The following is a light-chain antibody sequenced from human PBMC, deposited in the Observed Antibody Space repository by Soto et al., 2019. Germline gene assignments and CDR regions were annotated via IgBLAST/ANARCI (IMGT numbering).Light chain of an antibody. Sequence: EIVLTQSPATLSLSPGERATLSCRASQSISSYLAWYQQKPGQAPRLLIYGASSRATGIPDRFSGSGSGTDFTLTISRLEPEDFAVYYCQQYGSSGGLTFGGGTKVEIK. CDR2: GAS. CDR1: QSISSY. CDR3: QQYGSSGGLT. V-gene: IGKV3-20*01. J-gene: IGKJ4*01.